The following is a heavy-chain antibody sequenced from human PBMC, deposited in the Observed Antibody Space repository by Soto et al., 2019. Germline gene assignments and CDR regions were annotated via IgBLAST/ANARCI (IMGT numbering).Heavy chain of an antibody. J-gene: IGHJ4*02. Sequence: SETLSLTCTVSGGSISSSSSYGGWIRQPPGKGLEWIGSTYYSGSTYYNPSLKSRVTISVDTSKNQFSLKLSSVTAADTAVYYCARRSGSYYFDFWGQGTLVTVSS. CDR3: ARRSGSYYFDF. CDR1: GGSISSSSSY. CDR2: TYYSGST. V-gene: IGHV4-39*01. D-gene: IGHD1-26*01.